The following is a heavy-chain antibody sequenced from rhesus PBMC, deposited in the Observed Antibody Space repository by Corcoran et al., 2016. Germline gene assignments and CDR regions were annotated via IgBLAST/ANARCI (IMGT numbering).Heavy chain of an antibody. CDR1: GGSISDSYR. CDR2: IYGSSTST. J-gene: IGHJ3*01. V-gene: IGHV4S10*01. CDR3: AKPRGYSYSFAFDF. Sequence: QVQLQESGPGVVKPSETLSLTCAVSGGSISDSYRWSWIRQPPGKGLEGIWYIYGSSTSTNYNPSPKSRVTLSRATSKNQFSLKLSSVTAADTAVYYCAKPRGYSYSFAFDFWGQGLRVTVSS. D-gene: IGHD5-12*01.